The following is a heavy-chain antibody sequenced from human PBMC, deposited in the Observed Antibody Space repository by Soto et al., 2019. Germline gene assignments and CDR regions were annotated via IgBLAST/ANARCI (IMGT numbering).Heavy chain of an antibody. CDR1: GFIFSNFA. D-gene: IGHD5-12*01. CDR3: ATDFLDIVSTRWYFDL. CDR2: INGVGGRT. J-gene: IGHJ2*01. V-gene: IGHV3-23*01. Sequence: GGSLRLSGAASGFIFSNFARSWVRHAPGNGLEWVSAINGVGGRTFYSDSVRGPFTISRDNSKNRLYLQMNSLRAEDTAEYLCATDFLDIVSTRWYFDLWGRGTL.